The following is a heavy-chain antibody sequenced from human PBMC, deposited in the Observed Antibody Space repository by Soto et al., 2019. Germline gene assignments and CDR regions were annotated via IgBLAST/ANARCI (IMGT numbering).Heavy chain of an antibody. CDR1: GGSISSNDW. J-gene: IGHJ5*02. D-gene: IGHD3-16*02. V-gene: IGHV4-4*02. CDR3: ARVVSYVWGSYRP. Sequence: QLQLQESGPGLVKPSGTLSLTCAVSGGSISSNDWWSWVRQSPGKGLEWIGKIHHSGSTSYNPSLMSRVPISLDMSKNLFSLTLRSVTAADTAIYYCARVVSYVWGSYRPWGPGTLVTVS. CDR2: IHHSGST.